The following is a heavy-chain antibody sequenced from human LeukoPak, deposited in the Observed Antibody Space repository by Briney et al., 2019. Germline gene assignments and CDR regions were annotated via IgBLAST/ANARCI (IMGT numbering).Heavy chain of an antibody. J-gene: IGHJ6*03. V-gene: IGHV3-11*04. CDR3: ARGKGSSGYYYMDV. CDR1: GFTFSDYY. Sequence: GGSLRLSCAASGFTFSDYYMSWIRQAPGKGLEWVSYISSSSSTIYYADSVKGRFIISRDNAKNSLYLQMNSLRAEDTAVYYCARGKGSSGYYYMDVWGKGTTVTVSS. D-gene: IGHD6-19*01. CDR2: ISSSSSTI.